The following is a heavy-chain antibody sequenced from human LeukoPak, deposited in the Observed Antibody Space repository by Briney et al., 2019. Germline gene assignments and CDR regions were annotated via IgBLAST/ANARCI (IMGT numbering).Heavy chain of an antibody. CDR2: ISYDGSNK. D-gene: IGHD5-18*01. J-gene: IGHJ4*02. CDR1: GFTFSSYG. CDR3: AKVEILGYSYGYDY. V-gene: IGHV3-30*18. Sequence: GGSLRLSCAASGFTFSSYGMHWVRQAPGKGLEWVAVISYDGSNKYYADSVKGRFTISRDNSKNTLYLQMNSLRAEDTAVYYCAKVEILGYSYGYDYWGQGTLVTVSS.